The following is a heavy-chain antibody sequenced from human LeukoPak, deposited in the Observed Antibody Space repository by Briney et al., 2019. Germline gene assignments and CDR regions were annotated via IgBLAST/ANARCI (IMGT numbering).Heavy chain of an antibody. J-gene: IGHJ4*02. CDR2: ISAYNGDT. CDR1: GSSFTSYG. V-gene: IGHV1-18*01. D-gene: IGHD1-26*01. CDR3: ARGVGGSYYEFDY. Sequence: ASVKVSCKASGSSFTSYGINWVRQAPGQGLEWMGWISAYNGDTNYPENLQGRVTMTTATSTSTAYMDLRSLRSDDTAVYYCARGVGGSYYEFDYWGQGTLVTVSS.